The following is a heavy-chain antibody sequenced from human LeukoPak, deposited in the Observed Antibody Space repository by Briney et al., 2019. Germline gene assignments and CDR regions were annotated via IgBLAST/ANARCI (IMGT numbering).Heavy chain of an antibody. CDR2: ITGNGATI. D-gene: IGHD5/OR15-5a*01. CDR1: GFTFSPYA. V-gene: IGHV3-23*01. J-gene: IGHJ4*02. CDR3: AKDWKPDGLYDLDY. Sequence: GGSLRLSCAASGFTFSPYAMNWLRQAPGKGLEWVSVITGNGATIKYADSVKGRITISRDNSKNTVYLQMNSLRAEDTAIYYCAKDWKPDGLYDLDYWGQGTLVTVS.